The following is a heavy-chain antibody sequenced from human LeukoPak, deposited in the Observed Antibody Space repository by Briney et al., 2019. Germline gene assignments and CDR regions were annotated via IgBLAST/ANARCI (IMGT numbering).Heavy chain of an antibody. J-gene: IGHJ4*02. CDR3: AQDTKQWGTYGY. V-gene: IGHV3-23*01. D-gene: IGHD6-19*01. Sequence: GGSLRLSCAASGFTFSSYAMGWVRQAPGKGLEWGSGISGSGASTYYADAVKGRLTVPRDNSNDTLNRQVKNQRGDDRAVYYCAQDTKQWGTYGYWGQGTLVTVSS. CDR1: GFTFSSYA. CDR2: ISGSGAST.